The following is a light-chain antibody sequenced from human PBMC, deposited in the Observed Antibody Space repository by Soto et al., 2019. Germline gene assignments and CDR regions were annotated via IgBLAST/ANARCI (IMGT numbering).Light chain of an antibody. CDR3: QQYNNWPPWT. J-gene: IGKJ1*01. CDR1: QNGNGW. Sequence: DIQMTQSPSTLSASVGDGVTITCRASQNGNGWLAWYQQKPGKAPKLLINKASTLESGVPARFSGSGSGTEFTLTISSLQSEDFAVYYCQQYNNWPPWTFGQGTKVDIK. CDR2: KAS. V-gene: IGKV1-5*03.